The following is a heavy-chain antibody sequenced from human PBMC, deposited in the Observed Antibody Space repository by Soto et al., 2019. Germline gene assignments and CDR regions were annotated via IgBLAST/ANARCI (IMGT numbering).Heavy chain of an antibody. D-gene: IGHD1-1*01. Sequence: EVDLVESGGVLGQPGGSLSLSCAASGFTFSTYWMSWVRQDPGKGLEWVANIKQDGSEKYYVDSVKGLFTISRDNARNPLYLQMNSLRAEDTAVYYCASSNWSSFDIWGHGTMVTVAS. CDR2: IKQDGSEK. V-gene: IGHV3-7*01. CDR3: ASSNWSSFDI. J-gene: IGHJ3*02. CDR1: GFTFSTYW.